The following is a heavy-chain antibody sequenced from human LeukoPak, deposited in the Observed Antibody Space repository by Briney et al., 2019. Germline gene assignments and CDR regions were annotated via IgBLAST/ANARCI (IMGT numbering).Heavy chain of an antibody. CDR3: ASLVDCSGGSCGGNYFDY. V-gene: IGHV1-69*05. D-gene: IGHD2-15*01. CDR1: GRTFSSYA. J-gene: IGHJ4*02. CDR2: IIPIFGTA. Sequence: SVKVSCKASGRTFSSYAISWVRQAPGQGLEWMGRIIPIFGTANYAQKFQGRVTITTDESTSTAYMELSSLRSEDTAVYYCASLVDCSGGSCGGNYFDYWGQGTLVTVSS.